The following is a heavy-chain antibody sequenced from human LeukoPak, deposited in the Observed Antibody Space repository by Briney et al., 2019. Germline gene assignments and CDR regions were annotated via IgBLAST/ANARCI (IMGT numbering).Heavy chain of an antibody. Sequence: GGSLRLSCAASGFTVSSIYMSWVRQAPGKGLEWVSVIYSGGSTYYADSVKGRFTISRDNSKNTLYLQMNSLRVEDTAVYYCARDSSMLRGPLVIYYFDFWGQGTLVTVSS. J-gene: IGHJ4*02. V-gene: IGHV3-53*01. D-gene: IGHD3-10*01. CDR3: ARDSSMLRGPLVIYYFDF. CDR2: IYSGGST. CDR1: GFTVSSIY.